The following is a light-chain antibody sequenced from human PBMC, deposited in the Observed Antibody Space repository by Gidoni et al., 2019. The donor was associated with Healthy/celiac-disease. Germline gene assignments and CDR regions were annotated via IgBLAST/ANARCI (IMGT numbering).Light chain of an antibody. V-gene: IGKV3-20*01. CDR3: QQYGSSPWT. CDR2: GAS. Sequence: EIVLTQSPGTLSLSPGERATLSCRASQRVSSSYLAWYQQNPGQAPRLPIFGASSRATGIPDRFSCSGSGTDFTLTISRLEPEDFAVYYCQQYGSSPWTFGQGTKVESK. J-gene: IGKJ1*01. CDR1: QRVSSSY.